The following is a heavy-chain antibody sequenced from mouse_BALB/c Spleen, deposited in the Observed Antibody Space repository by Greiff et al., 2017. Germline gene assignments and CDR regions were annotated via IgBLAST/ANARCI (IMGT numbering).Heavy chain of an antibody. D-gene: IGHD2-4*01. CDR1: GYAFTNYL. CDR2: INPGSGGT. J-gene: IGHJ4*01. CDR3: ARSIMITFYAMDY. V-gene: IGHV1-54*01. Sequence: QVQLQQSGAELVRPGTSVKVSCKASGYAFTNYLIEWVKQRPGQGLEWIGVINPGSGGTNYNEKFKGKATLTADKSSSTAYMQLSSLTSDDSAVFVCARSIMITFYAMDYWGEGTSVTVSS.